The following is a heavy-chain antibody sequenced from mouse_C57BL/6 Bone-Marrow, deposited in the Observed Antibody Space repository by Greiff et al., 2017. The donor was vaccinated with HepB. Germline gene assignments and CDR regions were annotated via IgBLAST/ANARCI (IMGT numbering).Heavy chain of an antibody. CDR1: GFNIKDDY. D-gene: IGHD2-3*01. Sequence: EVQLVESGAELVRPGASVKLSCTASGFNIKDDYMHWVKQRPEQGLEWIGWIDPENGDSEYASKLQGKATITADTSSNTAYLQLSSLTSEDTAVYYCTTDGYYKENAMDYWGQGTSVTVSS. V-gene: IGHV14-4*01. CDR2: IDPENGDS. CDR3: TTDGYYKENAMDY. J-gene: IGHJ4*01.